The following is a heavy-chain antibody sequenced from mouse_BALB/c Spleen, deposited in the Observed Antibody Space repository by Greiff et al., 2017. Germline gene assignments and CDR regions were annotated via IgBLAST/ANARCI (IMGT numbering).Heavy chain of an antibody. D-gene: IGHD1-2*01. CDR2: IWAGGST. CDR1: GFSLTSYG. J-gene: IGHJ3*01. Sequence: VQLVESGPGLVAPSQSLSITCTVSGFSLTSYGVHWVRQPPGKGLEWLGVIWAGGSTNYNSALMSRLSITKDNSKSQVFLNMNSLQTDDTAKYYCARDDYGYETYWGQGTLVTVSA. V-gene: IGHV2-9*02. CDR3: ARDDYGYETY.